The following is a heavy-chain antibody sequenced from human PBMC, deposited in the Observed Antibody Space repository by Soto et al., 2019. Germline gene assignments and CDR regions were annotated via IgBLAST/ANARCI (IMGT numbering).Heavy chain of an antibody. J-gene: IGHJ4*02. Sequence: GGSLRLSCAASGFTFSSYAMSWVRQAPGKGLEWVANIKQDGSEKYYVDSVKGRFTISRDNAKNSLYLQMNSLRAEDTAVYYCARGHYYDSSGYQDYWGQGTLVTVSS. CDR2: IKQDGSEK. V-gene: IGHV3-7*04. CDR3: ARGHYYDSSGYQDY. D-gene: IGHD3-22*01. CDR1: GFTFSSYA.